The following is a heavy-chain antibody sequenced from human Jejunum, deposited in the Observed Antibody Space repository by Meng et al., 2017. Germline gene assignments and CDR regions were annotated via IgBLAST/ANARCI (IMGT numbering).Heavy chain of an antibody. J-gene: IGHJ4*02. D-gene: IGHD5-18*01. CDR3: ARRASDDYGYNY. V-gene: IGHV1-8*01. CDR1: GYTFTRYD. CDR2: VNPTSGQT. Sequence: QVERVQSGAEVGKPGAAVKVSCKASGYTFTRYDINWVRQATGQGLEWMGWVNPTSGQTGYARKFQGRVTMTRSTSITTACMELGGLRSEDTSIYYCARRASDDYGYNYWGQGTLVTVSS.